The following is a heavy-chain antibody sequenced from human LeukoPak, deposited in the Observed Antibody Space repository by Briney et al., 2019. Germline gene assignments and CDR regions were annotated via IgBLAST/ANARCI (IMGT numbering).Heavy chain of an antibody. CDR1: GDSVSSASAA. J-gene: IGHJ4*02. Sequence: PPQTLSLTCVISGDSVSSASAAWNWFRQSPSRGLEWLGRTYYRSEWSYDYAVSVRSRITINSDTSKNQFSLQLNSVTPEDTAVYYCASGWALDSWGQGTLVTVSS. D-gene: IGHD6-19*01. CDR2: TYYRSEWSY. V-gene: IGHV6-1*01. CDR3: ASGWALDS.